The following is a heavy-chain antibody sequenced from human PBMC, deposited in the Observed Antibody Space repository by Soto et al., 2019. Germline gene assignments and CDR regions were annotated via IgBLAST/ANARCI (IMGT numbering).Heavy chain of an antibody. CDR2: IYNYGTYT. CDR1: GIIFQMDW. CDR3: TRGPRPISTGTGAY. J-gene: IGHJ4*02. V-gene: IGHV3-74*01. D-gene: IGHD3-10*01. Sequence: GGSRRRSCAASGIIFQMDWMHWVRQSPGKGLVWISRIYNYGTYTDYAESVRGRFTISRDNVNDTLYLQMNNLRAEDSGLYYCTRGPRPISTGTGAYWGQGTQVTVSS.